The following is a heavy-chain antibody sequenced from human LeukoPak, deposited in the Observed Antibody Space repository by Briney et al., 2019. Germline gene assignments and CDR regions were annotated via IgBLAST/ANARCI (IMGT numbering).Heavy chain of an antibody. V-gene: IGHV3-48*01. CDR3: ARSRSGVVADAFDI. D-gene: IGHD2-15*01. CDR2: ISFGSGNI. J-gene: IGHJ3*02. CDR1: GFTFSTYG. Sequence: PGGSLRLSCAASGFTFSTYGMNWVRQAPGQGLEWISYISFGSGNIFYADSVKGRFTISRDNVHNSLSLQMNSLRAEDTAVYYCARSRSGVVADAFDIWGQGTMVTVSS.